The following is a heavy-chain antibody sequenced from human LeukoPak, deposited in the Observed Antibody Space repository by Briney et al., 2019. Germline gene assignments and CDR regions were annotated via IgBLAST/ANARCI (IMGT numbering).Heavy chain of an antibody. V-gene: IGHV3-30*18. J-gene: IGHJ6*04. CDR1: GFTFSSYA. CDR3: AKTPLDYYYGMDV. CDR2: ISYDGSNK. Sequence: GRSLRLSCAASGFTFSSYAMHWVRQAPGKGLEWVAVISYDGSNKYYADSVKGRFTISRDNSKNTLYLQMNSLRAEDTAVYYCAKTPLDYYYGMDVWGKGTTVTVSS.